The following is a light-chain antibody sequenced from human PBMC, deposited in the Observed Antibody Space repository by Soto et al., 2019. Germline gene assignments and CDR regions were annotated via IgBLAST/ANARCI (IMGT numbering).Light chain of an antibody. CDR1: QTVATN. CDR2: ASS. J-gene: IGKJ4*01. V-gene: IGKV3D-15*01. CDR3: QQYYQWRLS. Sequence: VMTQSPAKLSVSPGEGVTLFCRASQTVATNLAWYQLKPGQAPRLLIYASSTRATGIPATFSGSGSGTQFSLAISSLQSEDSAVYYCQQYYQWRLSFGGGTKVEI.